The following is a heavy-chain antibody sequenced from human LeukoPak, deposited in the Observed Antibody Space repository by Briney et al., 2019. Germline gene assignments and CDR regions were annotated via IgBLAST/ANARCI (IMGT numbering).Heavy chain of an antibody. V-gene: IGHV1-69*02. CDR3: ARDLEGIATVSNDY. CDR2: IIPILGIA. CDR1: GGTFSSYT. J-gene: IGHJ4*02. Sequence: SVKVSCKASGGTFSSYTISLVRQAPGQGLEWMGRIIPILGIANYAQKFQGRVTITADKSTSTAYMELSSLRSEDTAVYYCARDLEGIATVSNDYWGQGTLVTVSS. D-gene: IGHD2-21*01.